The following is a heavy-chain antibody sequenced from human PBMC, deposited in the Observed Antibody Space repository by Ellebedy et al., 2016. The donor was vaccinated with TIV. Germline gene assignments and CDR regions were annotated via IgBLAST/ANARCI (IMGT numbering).Heavy chain of an antibody. CDR2: ISGSGDT. V-gene: IGHV3-23*01. CDR3: AKDSGWDHEY. D-gene: IGHD3-10*01. CDR1: GFAFSSNG. J-gene: IGHJ4*02. Sequence: PGGSLRLSCAASGFAFSSNGMSWVRQAPGKGLEWVSAISGSGDTYYADSVKGRFTISRDSSTNMFYLQMNSLRAEDTALYYCAKDSGWDHEYWGQGTLVIISS.